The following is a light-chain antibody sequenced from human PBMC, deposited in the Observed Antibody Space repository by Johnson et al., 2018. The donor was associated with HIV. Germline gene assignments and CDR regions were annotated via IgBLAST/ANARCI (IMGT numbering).Light chain of an antibody. CDR2: ENN. CDR1: SSNIGNNY. V-gene: IGLV1-51*02. J-gene: IGLJ1*01. CDR3: GTWDSSLSAGGV. Sequence: QSVLTQPPSVSAAPGQTVTMPCSGSSSNIGNNYVSWYQQLPGTAPKLLIFENNKRPSGIPDRFSGSKSGTSATLGITGLQTGDEADYYCGTWDSSLSAGGVFGTGTKVTVL.